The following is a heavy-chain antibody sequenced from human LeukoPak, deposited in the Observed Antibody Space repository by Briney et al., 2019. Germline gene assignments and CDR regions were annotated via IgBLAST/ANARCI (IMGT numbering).Heavy chain of an antibody. J-gene: IGHJ4*02. V-gene: IGHV3-33*01. Sequence: GGSLRLSCAASGFTFSSYGMHWVRRAPGKGLEWVAVIWYDGSNEDYADSVKGRFTISRDNSKNTLYLQMNSLRAEDTAVYYCAREMAVWGQGALVTVSS. D-gene: IGHD5-24*01. CDR3: AREMAV. CDR1: GFTFSSYG. CDR2: IWYDGSNE.